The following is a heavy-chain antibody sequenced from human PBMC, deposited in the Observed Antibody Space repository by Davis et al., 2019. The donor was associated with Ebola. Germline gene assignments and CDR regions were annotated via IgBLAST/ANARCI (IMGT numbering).Heavy chain of an antibody. CDR1: GYTFTSYG. D-gene: IGHD3-10*01. CDR3: ARDAGMAALGY. V-gene: IGHV1-69*13. CDR2: IIPIFGTA. J-gene: IGHJ4*02. Sequence: SVKVSCKASGYTFTSYGISWVRQAPGQGLEWMGGIIPIFGTANYAQKFQGRVTITADESTSTAYMELSSLRSEDTAVYYCARDAGMAALGYWGQGTLVTVSS.